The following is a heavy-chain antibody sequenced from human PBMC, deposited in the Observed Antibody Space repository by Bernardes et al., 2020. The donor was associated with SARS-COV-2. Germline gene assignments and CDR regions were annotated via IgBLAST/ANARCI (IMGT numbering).Heavy chain of an antibody. J-gene: IGHJ6*02. Sequence: GGSLRLSCAASGFTFSRYLMPWVRQAPGRGLVWVSRIPADGSSTTYADAVKGRFTISRENAKNKLYLQMNSLRAEDTAVYYCARDRSYTMDVWGQGTTVTVSS. CDR1: GFTFSRYL. D-gene: IGHD3-10*01. CDR2: IPADGSST. CDR3: ARDRSYTMDV. V-gene: IGHV3-74*01.